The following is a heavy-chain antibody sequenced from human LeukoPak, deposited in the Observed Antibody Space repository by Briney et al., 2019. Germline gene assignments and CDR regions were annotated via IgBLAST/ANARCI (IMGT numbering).Heavy chain of an antibody. CDR1: GYTFTTYD. D-gene: IGHD4-23*01. Sequence: GASVKVSCKASGYTFTTYDINWVRQATGQGLEWMGWMNPNSGNTGYAQKFQGRVTMTRNTSISTAYMELRSLRSEDTAVYYCARGPNKSDGGNSGSAWFDPWGQGTQVTVSS. CDR2: MNPNSGNT. V-gene: IGHV1-8*01. J-gene: IGHJ5*02. CDR3: ARGPNKSDGGNSGSAWFDP.